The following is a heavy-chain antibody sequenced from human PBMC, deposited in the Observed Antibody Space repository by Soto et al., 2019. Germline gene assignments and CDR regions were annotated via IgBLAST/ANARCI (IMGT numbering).Heavy chain of an antibody. Sequence: ASVKVSCKASGYTFTTYGISWVRQAPGQGLEWMGWINTHNGNTNYAQNLQGRVIMTADTSTSTAYMELRSLRSDDTAIYYCTREGSAPYYYYGMDAWGQGTKVTVS. D-gene: IGHD3-10*01. V-gene: IGHV1-18*01. CDR3: TREGSAPYYYYGMDA. J-gene: IGHJ6*02. CDR2: INTHNGNT. CDR1: GYTFTTYG.